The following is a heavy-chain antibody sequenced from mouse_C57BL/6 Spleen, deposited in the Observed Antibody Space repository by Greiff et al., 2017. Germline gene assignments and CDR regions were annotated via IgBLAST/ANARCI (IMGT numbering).Heavy chain of an antibody. CDR1: GYTFTSYW. J-gene: IGHJ2*01. CDR2: IYPGSGST. D-gene: IGHD1-1*01. V-gene: IGHV1-55*01. Sequence: VQLQQPGAELVKPGASVKMSCKASGYTFTSYWITWVKQRPGQGLEWIGDIYPGSGSTNYNEKFKSKATLTVDTSSSTAYMQRSSLSSEDSAVYYCARSTVPFDYWGQGTTLTVSS. CDR3: ARSTVPFDY.